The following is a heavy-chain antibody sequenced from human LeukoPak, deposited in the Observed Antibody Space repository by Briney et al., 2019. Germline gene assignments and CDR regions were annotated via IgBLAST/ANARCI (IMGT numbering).Heavy chain of an antibody. Sequence: PSETLSLTCTVSGGSISSSSYYWGWIRQPPGKGLEWIGSIYYSGSTYYNPSLKSRVTISVDTSKNQFSLKLSSVTAADTAVYYCASHFYRLLYNWFDPWGQGTLVTVSS. J-gene: IGHJ5*02. D-gene: IGHD2-2*01. CDR1: GGSISSSSYY. CDR2: IYYSGST. V-gene: IGHV4-39*01. CDR3: ASHFYRLLYNWFDP.